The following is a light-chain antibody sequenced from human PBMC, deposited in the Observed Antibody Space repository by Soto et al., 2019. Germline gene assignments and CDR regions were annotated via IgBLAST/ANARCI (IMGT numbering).Light chain of an antibody. CDR1: SSDVGGYNY. V-gene: IGLV2-8*01. Sequence: QSALTQPPSASGSPGQSVTISCTGTSSDVGGYNYVSWYQQHPGKAPKLMIYEVSKRPSGVPDRFSGSKSGNTASLTVSGLQAEHEADYYCSSYAGSLVFGGGTKLTVL. CDR2: EVS. CDR3: SSYAGSLV. J-gene: IGLJ2*01.